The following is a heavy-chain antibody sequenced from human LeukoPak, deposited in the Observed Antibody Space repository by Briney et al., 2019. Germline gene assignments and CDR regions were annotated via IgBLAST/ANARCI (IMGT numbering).Heavy chain of an antibody. D-gene: IGHD1-1*01. CDR3: AMRYNWNDLDY. CDR2: IDPSDSYT. V-gene: IGHV5-10-1*01. J-gene: IGHJ4*02. Sequence: GESLKISCQGSGYSFTSYWISWVRQMPGKGLEWMGRIDPSDSYTNYSPSFQGHVTISADKSISTAYLQWSSLKASDTAMYYCAMRYNWNDLDYWGQGTLVTVSS. CDR1: GYSFTSYW.